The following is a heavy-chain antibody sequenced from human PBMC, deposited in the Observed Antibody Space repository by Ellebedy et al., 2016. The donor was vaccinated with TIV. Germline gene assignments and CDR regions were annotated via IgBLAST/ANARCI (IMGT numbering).Heavy chain of an antibody. V-gene: IGHV3-74*01. CDR2: IKSDGSST. D-gene: IGHD4-11*01. CDR1: GFTFGRYW. Sequence: HTGGSLRLXXVASGFTFGRYWMHWVRQAPGNKLVWVSRIKSDGSSTTYADSVQGRLTISRDNARNTLYLQMNSLRGEDTAVYFCARDRGDYSISGPWGQGTLVTVSS. CDR3: ARDRGDYSISGP. J-gene: IGHJ5*02.